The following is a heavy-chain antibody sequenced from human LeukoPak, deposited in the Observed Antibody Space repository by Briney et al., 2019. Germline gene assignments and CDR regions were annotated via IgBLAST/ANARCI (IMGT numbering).Heavy chain of an antibody. D-gene: IGHD3-22*01. Sequence: SETLSLTCAVYGGSFSGYYWSWIRQPPGKGLEWIGEINHSGSTNYNPSLKSRVTISVDTSKNQFSLKLSSVTAADTAVYYCARGRLNSYDSSGNLGYWGHGTLVTVYS. CDR3: ARGRLNSYDSSGNLGY. CDR1: GGSFSGYY. V-gene: IGHV4-34*01. J-gene: IGHJ4*01. CDR2: INHSGST.